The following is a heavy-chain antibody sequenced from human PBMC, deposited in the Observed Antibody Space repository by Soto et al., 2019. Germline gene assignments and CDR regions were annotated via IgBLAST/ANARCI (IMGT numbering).Heavy chain of an antibody. J-gene: IGHJ4*02. CDR3: ARAQSYGGSFDY. V-gene: IGHV3-30-3*01. D-gene: IGHD4-17*01. Sequence: QVQLVESGGGVVQPGRSLRLSCAASGFTFSSYAMHWVRQAPGKGLEWVAVISYDGSNKYYADSVKGRFTISRDNSKNTLYLHMNSRSAEDTAVYYCARAQSYGGSFDYWGQGTLVTVSS. CDR2: ISYDGSNK. CDR1: GFTFSSYA.